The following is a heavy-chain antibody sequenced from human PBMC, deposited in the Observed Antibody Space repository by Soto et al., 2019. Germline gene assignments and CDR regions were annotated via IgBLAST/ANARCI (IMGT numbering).Heavy chain of an antibody. CDR3: ARSREFDY. Sequence: YSLNWIVQPPGKGLEWIGYIFPSGTTYYNPSLKSRVTISIDVSKNQFSLSLRSLTAADTAVYYCARSREFDYWSQGTLVTVSS. CDR1: YS. J-gene: IGHJ4*02. V-gene: IGHV4-30-2*01. CDR2: IFPSGTT.